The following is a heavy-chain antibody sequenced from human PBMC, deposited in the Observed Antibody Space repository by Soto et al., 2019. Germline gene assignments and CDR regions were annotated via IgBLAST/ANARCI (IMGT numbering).Heavy chain of an antibody. CDR1: GFSLSNARMG. CDR2: IFSNDEK. D-gene: IGHD2-2*01. Sequence: QVTLKESGPVLVKPTETLTLTCTVSGFSLSNARMGVSWIRQPPGKALEWLAHIFSNDEKSYSTSLKSRLTISKDTSQSQVVLTMTNMEPVDTATYHCARIQGYCLSTSCYAGDHWGQGTLVTVSS. CDR3: ARIQGYCLSTSCYAGDH. J-gene: IGHJ4*02. V-gene: IGHV2-26*01.